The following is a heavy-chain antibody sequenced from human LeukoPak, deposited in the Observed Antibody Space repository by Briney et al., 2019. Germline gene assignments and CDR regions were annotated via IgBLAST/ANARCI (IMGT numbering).Heavy chain of an antibody. J-gene: IGHJ4*02. Sequence: GGSLRLSCAASGFTFSDYYMSWVRQAPEKGLEWVSVISGSGGRSYSEDSVKGRFTISRDNSKNTLYLQMNSLRAEDTAIYHCARESAYCGSDCRSLSDHWGQGTPVTVSS. CDR2: ISGSGGRS. CDR3: ARESAYCGSDCRSLSDH. CDR1: GFTFSDYY. D-gene: IGHD2-21*02. V-gene: IGHV3-23*01.